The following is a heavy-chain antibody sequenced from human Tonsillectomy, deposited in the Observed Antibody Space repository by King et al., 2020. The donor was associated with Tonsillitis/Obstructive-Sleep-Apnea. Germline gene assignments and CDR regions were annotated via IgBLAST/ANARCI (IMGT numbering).Heavy chain of an antibody. D-gene: IGHD6-6*01. Sequence: VQLQQWGAGLLKPSETLSLTCAVYGGSFGGYYWSWIRQPPGKGLEWIGEINHSGSTNYNPSLKSRVTISVDTSKNQFSLKLSSVTAADTAVYYCARAGYSSSPIDYWGQGTLVTVSS. J-gene: IGHJ4*02. CDR3: ARAGYSSSPIDY. CDR2: INHSGST. V-gene: IGHV4-34*01. CDR1: GGSFGGYY.